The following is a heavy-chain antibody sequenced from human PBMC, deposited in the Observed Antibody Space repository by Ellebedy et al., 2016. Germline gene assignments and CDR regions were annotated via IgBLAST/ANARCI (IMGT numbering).Heavy chain of an antibody. CDR3: TKVGNGWSSDY. CDR1: GFSFSEYW. V-gene: IGHV3-7*04. J-gene: IGHJ4*02. Sequence: GESLKISXAASGFSFSEYWMHWVRQAPGKGLEWVAIVNGDGSQRDHVDSVKGRFTISKDLANNSLYLQMSSLRAEYTAVYYCTKVGNGWSSDYWGQGTLVTVSS. D-gene: IGHD6-19*01. CDR2: VNGDGSQR.